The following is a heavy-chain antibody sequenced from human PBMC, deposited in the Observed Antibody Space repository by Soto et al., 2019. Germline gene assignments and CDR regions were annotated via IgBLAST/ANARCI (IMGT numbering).Heavy chain of an antibody. CDR3: SRGGDGYNFGAVY. J-gene: IGHJ4*01. Sequence: QVQLVQSGAEVKEPGSSVKVSCKASGGGNLRDYRTTWVRRAPGQGLEWMGGIIPKLGSANYAQNFQGRVTVTADESTKTVYRELRRLRSEDTGVHYLSRGGDGYNFGAVYRGQGNPGPVPS. V-gene: IGHV1-69*01. D-gene: IGHD2-21*01. CDR1: GGGNLRDYR. CDR2: IIPKLGSA.